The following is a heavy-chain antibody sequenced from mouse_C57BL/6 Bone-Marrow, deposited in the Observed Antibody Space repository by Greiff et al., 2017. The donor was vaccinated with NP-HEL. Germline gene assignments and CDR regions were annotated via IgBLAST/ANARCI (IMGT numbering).Heavy chain of an antibody. V-gene: IGHV3-8*01. CDR3: ARYPYYYGSRGWYFDV. Sequence: VQLKESGPGLAKPSQTLSLTCSVTGYSITSDYWNWIRKFPGNKLEYMGYISYSGSTYYTPSLKSRISITRDTSKNQYYLQLNSVTTEDTATYYCARYPYYYGSRGWYFDVWGTGTTVTVSS. D-gene: IGHD1-1*01. CDR2: ISYSGST. CDR1: GYSITSDY. J-gene: IGHJ1*03.